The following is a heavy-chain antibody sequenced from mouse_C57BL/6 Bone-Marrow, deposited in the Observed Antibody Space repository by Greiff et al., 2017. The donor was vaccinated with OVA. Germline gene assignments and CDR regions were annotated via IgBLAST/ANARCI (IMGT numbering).Heavy chain of an antibody. CDR1: GYAFSSSW. CDR3: ARGTTVVAHWYFDV. CDR2: IYPGDGDT. Sequence: LQESGPELVKPGASVKISCKASGYAFSSSWMNWVKQRPGKGLEWIGRIYPGDGDTNYNGKFKGKATLTADKSSSTAYMQLSSLTSEDSAIYYCARGTTVVAHWYFDVWGTGTTVTVSS. D-gene: IGHD1-1*01. V-gene: IGHV1-82*01. J-gene: IGHJ1*03.